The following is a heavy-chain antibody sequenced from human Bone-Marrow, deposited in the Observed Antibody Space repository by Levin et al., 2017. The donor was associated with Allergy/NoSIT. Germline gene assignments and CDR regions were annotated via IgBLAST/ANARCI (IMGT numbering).Heavy chain of an antibody. CDR1: GGTFSPYA. V-gene: IGHV1-69*04. CDR3: ARDDEY. CDR2: IIPIAGIT. J-gene: IGHJ4*02. Sequence: SVKVSCKTSGGTFSPYAISWVRQAPGQGLEWMGRIIPIAGITNYAQKFQGRVTITADPSTSTSYMDLTSLRFEDTAMYYCARDDEYWGQGTLVTVSS.